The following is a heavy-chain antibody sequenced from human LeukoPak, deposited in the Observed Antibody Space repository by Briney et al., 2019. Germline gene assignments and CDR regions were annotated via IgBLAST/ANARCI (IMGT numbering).Heavy chain of an antibody. CDR2: ISTTGDRT. J-gene: IGHJ6*02. CDR1: GFTFNSYA. Sequence: GGSLRLSCAASGFTFNSYAMIWVRQPPGKGLEPISSISTTGDRTYYADSVKGRFAISRDNSKHTLYLQMHSLRAEDTAVYYCAKILERELQYYYYGMDVWGQGTSVTVSS. D-gene: IGHD5-24*01. V-gene: IGHV3-23*01. CDR3: AKILERELQYYYYGMDV.